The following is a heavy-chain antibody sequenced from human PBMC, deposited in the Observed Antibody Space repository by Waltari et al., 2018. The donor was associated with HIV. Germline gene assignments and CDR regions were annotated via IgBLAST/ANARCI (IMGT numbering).Heavy chain of an antibody. D-gene: IGHD3-22*01. Sequence: QVQLVESGGSVVQPRRSLKLLCASSGFTVRPYAMQWVRQAPGKGLGGVAVLLHDGSNKDYEDSVKGRFTISRDNSKNKLYLQMNSLRGEDTAVYYCARDGHYYDSRPLDYWGQGTRVTVSS. CDR3: ARDGHYYDSRPLDY. V-gene: IGHV3-30-3*01. J-gene: IGHJ4*02. CDR2: LLHDGSNK. CDR1: GFTVRPYA.